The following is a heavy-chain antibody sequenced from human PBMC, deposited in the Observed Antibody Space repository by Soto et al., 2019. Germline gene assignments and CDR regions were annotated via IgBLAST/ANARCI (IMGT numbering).Heavy chain of an antibody. CDR1: GDSISSYY. V-gene: IGHV4-59*01. Sequence: SETLSLTCIVSGDSISSYYWSWIRQSPGKGLEWIGYIHYSGSTNYNPSLKSRVAISVDTSKSQFSLKLTSVTAADTAVYFCARHSRERGPQLVGHLDTWGQGTLVPVSS. CDR3: ARHSRERGPQLVGHLDT. J-gene: IGHJ5*02. CDR2: IHYSGST. D-gene: IGHD1-1*01.